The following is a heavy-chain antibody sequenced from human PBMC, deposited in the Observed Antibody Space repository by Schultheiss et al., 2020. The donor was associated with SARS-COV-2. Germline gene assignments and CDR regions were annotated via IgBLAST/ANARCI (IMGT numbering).Heavy chain of an antibody. CDR1: GGSISSGGYY. J-gene: IGHJ6*02. CDR3: ARGAGGPTFEAFFGMDV. V-gene: IGHV4-31*03. CDR2: IYYSGST. Sequence: SETLSLTCTVSGGSISSGGYYWSWIRQHPGKGLEWIGYIYYSGSTYYNPSLKSRVTISVDTSKNQFSLKLSSVTAADTAVYYCARGAGGPTFEAFFGMDVWGQGTTVTVSS. D-gene: IGHD3-3*01.